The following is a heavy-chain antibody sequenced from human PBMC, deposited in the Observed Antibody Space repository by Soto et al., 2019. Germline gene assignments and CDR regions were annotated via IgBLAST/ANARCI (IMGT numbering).Heavy chain of an antibody. D-gene: IGHD6-19*01. Sequence: QVQLQQWGAGLLKPSETLSLTCAVYGGSFSGYYWSWIRQPPGKGLEWIGEINHSGSTNYNPSLKRRVTISVDTSKNQFSLKLSSVTAADTAVYYCARVIAVAGTRRTNNWFDPWGQGTLVTVSS. V-gene: IGHV4-34*01. CDR2: INHSGST. CDR3: ARVIAVAGTRRTNNWFDP. J-gene: IGHJ5*02. CDR1: GGSFSGYY.